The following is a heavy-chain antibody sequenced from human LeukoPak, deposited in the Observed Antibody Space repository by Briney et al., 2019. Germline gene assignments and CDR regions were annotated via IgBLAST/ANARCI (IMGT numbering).Heavy chain of an antibody. D-gene: IGHD4-23*01. CDR1: GYNFRDQE. CDR2: IHPNSGKT. CDR3: ARGRYGGNRFFDN. Sequence: ASVKVSCKASGYNFRDQEINWVRQASGQGLEWVGWIHPNSGKTGYAQKFQGRVSMTRTTSISTTYMELTSLTSEDTAVYYYARGRYGGNRFFDNWGQGTQLIVSS. J-gene: IGHJ4*02. V-gene: IGHV1-8*01.